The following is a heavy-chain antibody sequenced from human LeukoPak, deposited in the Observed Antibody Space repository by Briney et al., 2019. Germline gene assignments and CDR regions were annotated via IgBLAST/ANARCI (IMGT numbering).Heavy chain of an antibody. CDR1: GGSFSGYY. D-gene: IGHD1-14*01. CDR2: INHSGST. Sequence: SETLSLTCAVYGGSFSGYYWSWIRQPPGKGLEWIGEINHSGSTNYNPSLKSRVTISVDTSKNQFSLKLSSVTAADTAVYYCARVPGIRRGMDVWGQGTTVTVSS. CDR3: ARVPGIRRGMDV. V-gene: IGHV4-34*01. J-gene: IGHJ6*02.